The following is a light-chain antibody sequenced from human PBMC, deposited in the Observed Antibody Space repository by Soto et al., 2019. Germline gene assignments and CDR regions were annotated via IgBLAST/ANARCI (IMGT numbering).Light chain of an antibody. J-gene: IGLJ1*01. CDR1: SSDVGGYNY. Sequence: QSALTQPASVSGSPGQSITISCTGTSSDVGGYNYVSWYQQHPGKAPKLMIYDVSNRPSGVSNRVSGSKSGNTDSLTISGLQAEDEADYYCSSYTSSSTVLYVFGTGTKVTVL. CDR3: SSYTSSSTVLYV. V-gene: IGLV2-14*01. CDR2: DVS.